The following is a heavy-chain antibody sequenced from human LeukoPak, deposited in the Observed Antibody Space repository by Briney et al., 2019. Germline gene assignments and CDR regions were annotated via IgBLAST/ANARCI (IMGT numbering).Heavy chain of an antibody. Sequence: GGSLRLSCAASGFTFNTYTMSWVRQAPGQGLEWVSASIYNGDTYYADSVEGRFIISRDNSKSTLYLQMNSLRVEDTAVYYCGKGSGRYSDSRGYYQYYYAMDVWGQGTTVTVSS. CDR1: GFTFNTYT. J-gene: IGHJ6*02. CDR2: SIYNGDT. D-gene: IGHD3-22*01. CDR3: GKGSGRYSDSRGYYQYYYAMDV. V-gene: IGHV3-23*01.